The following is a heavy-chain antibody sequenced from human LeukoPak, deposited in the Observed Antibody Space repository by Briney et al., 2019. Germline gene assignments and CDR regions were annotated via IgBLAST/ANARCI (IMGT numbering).Heavy chain of an antibody. D-gene: IGHD3-10*01. CDR2: ISYDGSNK. CDR1: GFTFSSCA. J-gene: IGHJ6*03. CDR3: ARDPALSGGYYMDV. Sequence: GGSLRLSCAASGFTFSSCAMHWVRQVPGKGLEWVAVISYDGSNKYYADSVKGRFTISSDTSETTLYLQMDSLRAEDTAVYYCARDPALSGGYYMDVWGKGTTVTVSS. V-gene: IGHV3-30*01.